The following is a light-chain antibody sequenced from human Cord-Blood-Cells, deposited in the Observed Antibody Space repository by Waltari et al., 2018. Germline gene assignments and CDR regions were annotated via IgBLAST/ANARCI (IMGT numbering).Light chain of an antibody. CDR3: SSYTSSSTVV. V-gene: IGLV2-14*01. Sequence: QSALTQPASVSGSPGQSITISCTGTSSEGGGYNYVSWYQQHPGKAPKLMIYDVSHRPSGVSNRFSGSKSGNTASLTISGLQAEDEADYYCSSYTSSSTVVFGGGTKLTVL. CDR1: SSEGGGYNY. CDR2: DVS. J-gene: IGLJ2*01.